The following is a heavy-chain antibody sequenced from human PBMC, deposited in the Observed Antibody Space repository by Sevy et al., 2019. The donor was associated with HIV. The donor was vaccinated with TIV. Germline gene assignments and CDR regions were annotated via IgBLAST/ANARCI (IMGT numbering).Heavy chain of an antibody. D-gene: IGHD1-26*01. Sequence: GGSLRLSCAASGFSFSAYWMNWVRQAPGKGLEWVANIKPDGRDKHYVDSAEGRFTISRDNAKNSLYLQMNSLRVEDTAMYYCGQEPFGRFDSWGQGTLVTVSS. CDR3: GQEPFGRFDS. V-gene: IGHV3-7*01. CDR2: IKPDGRDK. J-gene: IGHJ4*02. CDR1: GFSFSAYW.